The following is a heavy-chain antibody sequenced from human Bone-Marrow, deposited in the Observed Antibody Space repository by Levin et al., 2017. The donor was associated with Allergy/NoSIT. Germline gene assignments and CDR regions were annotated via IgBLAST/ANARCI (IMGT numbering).Heavy chain of an antibody. CDR3: ATAPLWFGDFITNYHYAMDV. V-gene: IGHV1-24*01. D-gene: IGHD3-10*01. CDR2: FNAEHGET. CDR1: GYTLNELS. Sequence: ASVKVSCKVFGYTLNELSMHWVRQAPGKGLEWMGGFNAEHGETIYAQKFQGRVTMTEDTSTDTAYMELSSLSSEDTDVYYCATAPLWFGDFITNYHYAMDVWGQGTTVTVSS. J-gene: IGHJ6*02.